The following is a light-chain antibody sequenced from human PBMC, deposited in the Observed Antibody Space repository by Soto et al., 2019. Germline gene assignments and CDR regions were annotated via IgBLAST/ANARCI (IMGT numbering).Light chain of an antibody. Sequence: AIRMTQSPSSLSASTGDRVTITCRASQGISSYLAWYQQKPGKAPKLLIYAASTLQSGVPSRFSGSGSGTDFTLTISCLQSEDFATYYCQQYYSSPYTFCQGTKLEIK. CDR3: QQYYSSPYT. CDR1: QGISSY. CDR2: AAS. J-gene: IGKJ2*01. V-gene: IGKV1-8*01.